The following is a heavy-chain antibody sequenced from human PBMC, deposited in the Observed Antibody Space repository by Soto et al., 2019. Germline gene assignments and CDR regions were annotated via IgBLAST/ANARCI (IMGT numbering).Heavy chain of an antibody. CDR1: GDSITSYY. D-gene: IGHD3-22*01. CDR2: VFSSGTT. CDR3: ARVGDSGYYWYFDY. Sequence: SETLSLTCTVSGDSITSYYWTWIRQAAGKRLECIGRVFSSGTTNYNPSLKSRVTMSVDTSKNQLSLKLTSVTAADTAVYYCARVGDSGYYWYFDYWGQVALVTVSS. J-gene: IGHJ4*02. V-gene: IGHV4-4*07.